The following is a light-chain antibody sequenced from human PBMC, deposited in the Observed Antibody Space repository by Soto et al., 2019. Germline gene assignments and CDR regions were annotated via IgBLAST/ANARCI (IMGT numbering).Light chain of an antibody. V-gene: IGKV1-5*03. CDR3: QHYNSYSEA. J-gene: IGKJ1*01. CDR2: KAS. Sequence: LAMAPSPFTLSASLGERGTITFVASQSISSWLAWYQQKPGKAPKLLIYKASTLKSGVPSRFSGSGSGTEFTLTISSLQPDDFATYYCQHYNSYSEAFGQGTKVDI. CDR1: QSISSW.